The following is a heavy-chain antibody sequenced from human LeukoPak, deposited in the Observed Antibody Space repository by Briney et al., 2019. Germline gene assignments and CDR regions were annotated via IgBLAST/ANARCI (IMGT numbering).Heavy chain of an antibody. CDR3: ARVLVAGSYYFDY. D-gene: IGHD1-14*01. V-gene: IGHV1-69*13. CDR2: IIPIFGTA. CDR1: GGTFSSYA. J-gene: IGHJ4*02. Sequence: GASEKVSCKASGGTFSSYAISWVRQAPGQGLEWMGGIIPIFGTANYAQKFQGRVTITADESTSTAYMELSSLRSEDTAVYYCARVLVAGSYYFDYWGQGTLVTVSS.